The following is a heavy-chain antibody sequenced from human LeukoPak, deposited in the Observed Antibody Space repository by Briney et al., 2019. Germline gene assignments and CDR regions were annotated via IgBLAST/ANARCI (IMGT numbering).Heavy chain of an antibody. CDR2: IKQDGSEK. J-gene: IGHJ4*02. CDR3: ARFQHCGGDCYPLDY. CDR1: GFTLSTYW. D-gene: IGHD2-21*02. V-gene: IGHV3-7*01. Sequence: PGGSLRLSCAASGFTLSTYWMSWVRQAPGKGLEWVANIKQDGSEKYYVDFVKGRFTISRDNAKNSLYLQMNSLRAEDTAMYYCARFQHCGGDCYPLDYWGQGTLVTVSS.